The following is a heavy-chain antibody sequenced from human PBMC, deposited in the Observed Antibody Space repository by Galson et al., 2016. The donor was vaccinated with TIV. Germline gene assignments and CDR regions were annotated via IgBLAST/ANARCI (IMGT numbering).Heavy chain of an antibody. Sequence: SLRLSCAASGFSLSHYEMSWVRQAPGKGLEWVAYISTIGSNNKYYADSVQGRCIMSRDSAKNSVYLQMDSLRVEDTAIYYCARDRRGSSGSLYFDKWGQGALITV. CDR1: GFSLSHYE. V-gene: IGHV3-48*03. J-gene: IGHJ4*02. CDR3: ARDRRGSSGSLYFDK. D-gene: IGHD3-22*01. CDR2: ISTIGSNNK.